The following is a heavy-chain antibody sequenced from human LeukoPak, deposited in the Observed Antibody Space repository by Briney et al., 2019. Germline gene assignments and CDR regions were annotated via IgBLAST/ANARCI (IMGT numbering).Heavy chain of an antibody. D-gene: IGHD3-16*01. CDR1: GFTFSSSG. Sequence: GGSLRLSCAASGFTFSSSGMNWVRQAPGKGLEWISYISSSSSDIYYADSVKGRFTISRDNAKNSLYLQMNSVRDEDTAMYYCARDWGLAGYVLDHWGQGTLVIVSS. V-gene: IGHV3-48*02. J-gene: IGHJ4*02. CDR2: ISSSSSDI. CDR3: ARDWGLAGYVLDH.